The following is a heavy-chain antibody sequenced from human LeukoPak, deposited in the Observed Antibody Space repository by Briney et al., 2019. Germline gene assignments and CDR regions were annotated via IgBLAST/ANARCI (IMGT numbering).Heavy chain of an antibody. CDR2: IYPGDSDT. D-gene: IGHD3-16*01. V-gene: IGHV5-51*01. CDR1: GYSFTSYW. CDR3: ARLLYPSYYGMDV. J-gene: IGHJ6*02. Sequence: GESLKISCKGSGYSFTSYWIGWVRQMPGKGLEWMGIIYPGDSDTRYSPSFQGQVTISADKSISTAYLQLSSLKAADTAVYYCARLLYPSYYGMDVWGQGTTVTVSS.